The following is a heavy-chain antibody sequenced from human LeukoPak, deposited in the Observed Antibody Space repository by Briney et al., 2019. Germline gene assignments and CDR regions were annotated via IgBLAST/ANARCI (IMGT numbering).Heavy chain of an antibody. CDR2: INSDGSST. V-gene: IGHV3-74*01. J-gene: IGHJ4*02. D-gene: IGHD3-22*01. CDR1: GFTFSSYW. Sequence: GGSLRLSCAASGFTFSSYWMHWVRQAPGKGLVWVSRINSDGSSTTYADSVKGRFTISRDNAKNTLYLQMNSLRAEDTAIYYCARQYSYDSSGYYPWDYWGQGTLVTVPS. CDR3: ARQYSYDSSGYYPWDY.